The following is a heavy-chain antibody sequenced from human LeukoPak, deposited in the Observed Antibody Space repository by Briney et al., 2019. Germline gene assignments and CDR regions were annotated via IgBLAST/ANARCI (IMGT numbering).Heavy chain of an antibody. V-gene: IGHV3-23*01. J-gene: IGHJ4*02. CDR2: ISDSGGST. CDR3: AKSWYDDY. CDR1: GFTFRTSA. Sequence: GGSLRLSCAASGFTFRTSAMTWVRQAPGKGLEWVSAISDSGGSTFYADSVKGRFTISRDNSKNTLYLQMNSLRAEDTAVYYCAKSWYDDYWGQGTMVTVSS. D-gene: IGHD6-13*01.